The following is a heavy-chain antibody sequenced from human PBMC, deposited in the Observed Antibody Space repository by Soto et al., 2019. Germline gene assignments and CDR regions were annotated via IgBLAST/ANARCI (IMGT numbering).Heavy chain of an antibody. CDR1: GFTFSSYA. D-gene: IGHD3-22*01. CDR3: AKDRELHYYDSSGYYLFPDAFDI. CDR2: ISGSGGST. V-gene: IGHV3-23*01. J-gene: IGHJ3*02. Sequence: PGGSLRLSCAASGFTFSSYAMSWVRQAPGKGLEWVSAISGSGGSTYYADSVKGRFTISRDNSKNTLYLQMNSLRAEDTAVYYCAKDRELHYYDSSGYYLFPDAFDIWGQGTMVTVSS.